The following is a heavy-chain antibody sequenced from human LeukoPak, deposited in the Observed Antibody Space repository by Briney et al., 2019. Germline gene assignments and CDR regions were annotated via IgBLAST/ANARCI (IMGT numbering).Heavy chain of an antibody. V-gene: IGHV3-53*01. D-gene: IGHD3-16*01. CDR1: GFTVSSNY. J-gene: IGHJ4*02. CDR2: IYSGGST. Sequence: PGGSLRLSCAASGFTVSSNYMSWVRQAPGKGLEWVSVIYSGGSTYYADSVKGRFTISRDNSKNTLYLQMNSLRAEDTAVYYCARDYGVAGFGYFDYWGQGTLVTISS. CDR3: ARDYGVAGFGYFDY.